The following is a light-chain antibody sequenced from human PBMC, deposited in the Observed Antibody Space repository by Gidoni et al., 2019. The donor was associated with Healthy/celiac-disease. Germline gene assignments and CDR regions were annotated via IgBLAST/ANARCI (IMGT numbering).Light chain of an antibody. CDR1: KLGDKY. Sequence: SYELTQPPSVSVSPGQTASITCSGAKLGDKYACWYQQKPGQSPVLVIYQDSKRPSGIPERFSGSNSGNTATLTISGTQAMDEADYYCQAWDSSTGIVFGTGTKVTVL. J-gene: IGLJ1*01. CDR3: QAWDSSTGIV. CDR2: QDS. V-gene: IGLV3-1*01.